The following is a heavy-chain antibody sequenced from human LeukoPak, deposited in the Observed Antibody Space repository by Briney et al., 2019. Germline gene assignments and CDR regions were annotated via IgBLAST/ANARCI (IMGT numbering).Heavy chain of an antibody. CDR2: ISHSGST. CDR3: AAQYSGYVRLDY. Sequence: SETLSLTCAVYGGSFSDYYWTWVRQPPGKGLEWIGEISHSGSTNYNPSLKSRVTMSVDTSKNQFSLKLTSVTAADTAVYYCAAQYSGYVRLDYWGQGTLVTVSS. CDR1: GGSFSDYY. J-gene: IGHJ4*02. D-gene: IGHD5-12*01. V-gene: IGHV4-34*01.